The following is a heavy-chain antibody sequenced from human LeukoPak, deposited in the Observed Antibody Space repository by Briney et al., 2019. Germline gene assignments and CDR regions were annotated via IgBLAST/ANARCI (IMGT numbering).Heavy chain of an antibody. V-gene: IGHV4-61*08. D-gene: IGHD2-15*01. CDR1: GGSISSGGYY. CDR2: IYYSGST. Sequence: SETLSLTCTVSGGSISSGGYYWSWIRQHPGKGLEWIGYIYYSGSTNYNPSLKSRVTISVDTSKNQFSLKLSSVTAADTAVYYCARDSYCSGGSCYAGQTPHDAFDIWGQGTMVTVSS. J-gene: IGHJ3*02. CDR3: ARDSYCSGGSCYAGQTPHDAFDI.